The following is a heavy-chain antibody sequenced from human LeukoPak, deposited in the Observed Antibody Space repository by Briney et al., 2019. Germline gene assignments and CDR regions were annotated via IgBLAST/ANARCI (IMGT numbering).Heavy chain of an antibody. D-gene: IGHD2-15*01. CDR3: ARTFPRLGYCSGGSCYSKDY. CDR2: IYHSGST. V-gene: IGHV4-38-2*01. J-gene: IGHJ4*02. Sequence: SETLSLTCAVSGYSISSGYYWGWIRQPPGKGLEWIGSIYHSGSTNYNPSLKSRVTISVDTSKNQFSLKLSSVTAADTAVYYCARTFPRLGYCSGGSCYSKDYWGKGTLVTVSS. CDR1: GYSISSGYY.